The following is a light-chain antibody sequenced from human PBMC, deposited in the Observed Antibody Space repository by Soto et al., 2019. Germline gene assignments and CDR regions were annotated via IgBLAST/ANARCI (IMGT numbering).Light chain of an antibody. CDR3: SSYTSTNTVV. J-gene: IGLJ3*02. CDR1: SSDVGGYNS. CDR2: DVS. Sequence: QSALTQPASVSGSPGQSITISCTGTSSDVGGYNSVSWCQQHPGKAPKLMIFDVSNRPSGVSNRFSGSKSGNTASLTISGLQAEDEADYYCSSYTSTNTVVFGGGTKLTDL. V-gene: IGLV2-14*01.